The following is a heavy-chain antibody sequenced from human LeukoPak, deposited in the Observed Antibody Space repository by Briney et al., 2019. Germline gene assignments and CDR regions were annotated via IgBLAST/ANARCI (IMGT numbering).Heavy chain of an antibody. V-gene: IGHV1-69*13. D-gene: IGHD3-22*01. CDR3: ARGDYYDSSGYYASHFDY. CDR1: GYTFTSYY. Sequence: SVKVSCKASGYTFTSYYMHWVRQAPGQGLEWMGGIIPIFGTANYAQKFQGRVTITADESTSTAYMELSSLRSEDTAVYYCARGDYYDSSGYYASHFDYWGQGTLVTVSS. CDR2: IIPIFGTA. J-gene: IGHJ4*02.